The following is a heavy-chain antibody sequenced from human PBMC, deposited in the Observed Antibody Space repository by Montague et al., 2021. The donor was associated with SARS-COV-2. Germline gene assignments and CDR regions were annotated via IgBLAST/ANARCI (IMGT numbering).Heavy chain of an antibody. CDR3: ARRLGGSGWLDY. CDR1: GGSISSGSYY. Sequence: SETLSLTCTVAGGSISSGSYYWGWIRQPPGKGLEWIGNIHSSGSTYHKSRVTISVDTSKNQFSLKVTSVTAADTAVYYCARRLGGSGWLDYWGQGTLVTVSS. D-gene: IGHD6-25*01. V-gene: IGHV4-39*01. CDR2: IHSSGST. J-gene: IGHJ4*02.